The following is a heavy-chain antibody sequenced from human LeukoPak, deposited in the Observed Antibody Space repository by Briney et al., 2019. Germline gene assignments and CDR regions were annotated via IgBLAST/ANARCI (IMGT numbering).Heavy chain of an antibody. Sequence: ASVNVSCKASGFTFTSYDINWVRQAPGQGLEWMGRINPNSGGTNYAQKFQGRVTMTRDTSISTAYMELSRLRSGDTAVYYCAAEVTTDAFDIWGQGTMVTVSS. CDR1: GFTFTSYD. V-gene: IGHV1-2*06. CDR2: INPNSGGT. D-gene: IGHD2-21*02. CDR3: AAEVTTDAFDI. J-gene: IGHJ3*02.